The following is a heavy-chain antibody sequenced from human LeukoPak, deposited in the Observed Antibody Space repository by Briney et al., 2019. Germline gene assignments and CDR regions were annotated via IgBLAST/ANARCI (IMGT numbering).Heavy chain of an antibody. CDR2: IYYSGST. V-gene: IGHV4-39*01. CDR1: GGSISSSSYY. D-gene: IGHD4-23*01. Sequence: SETLSLTCTVSGGSISSSSYYWGWIRQPPGKGLEWIGSIYYSGSTYYNPSLKSRVTISVDTSKDQFSLKLSSVTAADTAVYYCARGRWTRHFDYWGQGTLVTVSS. CDR3: ARGRWTRHFDY. J-gene: IGHJ4*02.